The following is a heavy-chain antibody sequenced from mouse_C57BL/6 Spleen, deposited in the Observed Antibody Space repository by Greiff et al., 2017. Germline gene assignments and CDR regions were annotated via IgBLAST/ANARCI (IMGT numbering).Heavy chain of an antibody. V-gene: IGHV1-82*01. J-gene: IGHJ3*01. CDR2: IYPGDGDT. Sequence: QVQLQQSGPELVKPGASVKISCKASGYAFSSSWMNWVKQRPGKGLEWIGRIYPGDGDTNYNGKFKGKATLTADKSSSTAYMQLSSLTSEDSAVYFCAREVISRGFAYWGQGTLVTVSA. CDR3: AREVISRGFAY. CDR1: GYAFSSSW. D-gene: IGHD2-5*01.